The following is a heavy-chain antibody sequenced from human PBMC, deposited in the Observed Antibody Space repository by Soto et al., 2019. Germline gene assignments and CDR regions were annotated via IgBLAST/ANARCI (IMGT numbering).Heavy chain of an antibody. CDR2: ISGSGGST. D-gene: IGHD6-19*01. J-gene: IGHJ4*02. V-gene: IGHV3-23*01. CDR1: GFTFSSYA. CDR3: AKGRVAGTLDGAFDY. Sequence: GSLRLACTASGFTFSSYAMSWVRQAPGKGLEWVSAISGSGGSTYYADSVKGRFTISRDNSKNTLYLQMNSLRAEDTAVYYCAKGRVAGTLDGAFDYWGQGTLVTVSS.